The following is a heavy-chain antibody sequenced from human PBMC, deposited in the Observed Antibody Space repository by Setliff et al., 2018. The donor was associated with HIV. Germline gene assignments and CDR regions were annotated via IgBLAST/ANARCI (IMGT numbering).Heavy chain of an antibody. J-gene: IGHJ5*02. V-gene: IGHV1-69*13. D-gene: IGHD1-1*01. CDR1: GGSFSSYG. CDR2: LIPLFGSA. CDR3: GRGDSLLESIVWFDR. Sequence: VASVKVSCKVSGGSFSSYGFTWVRQAPGQGLEWMGGLIPLFGSANYPQKFQGRVTMTADESTRTVYMELSRLRFEDTAMYYCGRGDSLLESIVWFDRWGQGTLVTVSS.